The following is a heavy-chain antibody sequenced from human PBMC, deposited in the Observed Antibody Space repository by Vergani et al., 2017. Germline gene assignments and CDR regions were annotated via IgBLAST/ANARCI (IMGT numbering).Heavy chain of an antibody. CDR3: AKDLRYCSSTSCANFDY. D-gene: IGHD2-2*01. J-gene: IGHJ4*02. Sequence: EVQLLESGGGLVQPGGSLRLSCAASGFTFSSYAMSWVRQAPGKGLEWVSAISGSGGSTYYADSVKGRFTISRDNSKNTLYLQMNSLRAEDTAVYYCAKDLRYCSSTSCANFDYWGQGTLVTVSS. V-gene: IGHV3-23*01. CDR2: ISGSGGST. CDR1: GFTFSSYA.